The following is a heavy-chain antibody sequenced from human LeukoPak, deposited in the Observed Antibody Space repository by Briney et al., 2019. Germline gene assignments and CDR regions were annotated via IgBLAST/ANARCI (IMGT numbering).Heavy chain of an antibody. Sequence: SETLSLTCIVSGGSINSHYWSWIRQPPGKGLEWIGDIYYTGTTKYNPSVKSRVTISIDTSKNQSSLELSSVTATDTAVYFCATNRVGTYDRPFDIWGQGTMVTVSS. J-gene: IGHJ3*02. D-gene: IGHD1-26*01. V-gene: IGHV4-59*11. CDR3: ATNRVGTYDRPFDI. CDR1: GGSINSHY. CDR2: IYYTGTT.